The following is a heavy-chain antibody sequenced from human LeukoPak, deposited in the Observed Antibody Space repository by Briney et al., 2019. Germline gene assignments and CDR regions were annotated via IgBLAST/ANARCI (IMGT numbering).Heavy chain of an antibody. CDR3: ARDRFAQLERPPRDYYGMDV. J-gene: IGHJ6*02. CDR2: IYYSGST. CDR1: GGSISSSSYY. D-gene: IGHD1-1*01. V-gene: IGHV4-39*07. Sequence: PSETLSLTCTVSGGSISSSSYYWGWIRQPPGKGLEWIGSIYYSGSTYYNPSLKSRVTISVDTSKNQFSLKLSSVTAADTAVYYCARDRFAQLERPPRDYYGMDVWGQGTTVTVSS.